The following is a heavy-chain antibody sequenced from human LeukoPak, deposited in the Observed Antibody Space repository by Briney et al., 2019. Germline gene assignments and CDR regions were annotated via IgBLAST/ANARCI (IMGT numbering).Heavy chain of an antibody. Sequence: SETLSLTCAVYGGSFSGYYWSWIRQPPGKGLEWIGEINHSGSTNYNLSPKSRVSMSVDTSRNQFSLKLSSVTAADTAVYYCARGPGYYDSSGYYHEYFQHWGQGTLVTVSS. V-gene: IGHV4-34*01. CDR1: GGSFSGYY. J-gene: IGHJ1*01. D-gene: IGHD3-22*01. CDR3: ARGPGYYDSSGYYHEYFQH. CDR2: INHSGST.